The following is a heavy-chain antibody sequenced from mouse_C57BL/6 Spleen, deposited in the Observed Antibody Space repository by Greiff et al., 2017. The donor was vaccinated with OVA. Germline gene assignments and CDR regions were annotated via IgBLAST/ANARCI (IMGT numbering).Heavy chain of an antibody. CDR1: GYTFTSYW. CDR3: ARGGIITTVVASFDY. Sequence: QFQLQQPGAELVRPGTSVKLSCKASGYTFTSYWMHWVKQRPGQGLEWIGVIDPSDSYTNYNQKFKGKATLTVDTSSSTAYMQLSSLTSEDSAVYYCARGGIITTVVASFDYWGQGTTLTVSS. J-gene: IGHJ2*01. V-gene: IGHV1-59*01. CDR2: IDPSDSYT. D-gene: IGHD1-1*01.